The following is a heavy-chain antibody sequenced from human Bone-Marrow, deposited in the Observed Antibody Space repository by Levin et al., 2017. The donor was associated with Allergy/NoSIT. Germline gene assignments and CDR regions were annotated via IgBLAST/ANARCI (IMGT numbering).Heavy chain of an antibody. D-gene: IGHD1-7*01. CDR2: ISSNGGST. CDR1: GFTFSSYA. CDR3: VKDQSITGTYGLGAFDS. Sequence: GESLKISCSASGFTFSSYAMHWVRQAPGKGLEYVSAISSNGGSTYYADSVKGRFTISRDNSKNTLYLQMSSLRAEDTAVYYCVKDQSITGTYGLGAFDSWGQGTMVTVSS. J-gene: IGHJ3*02. V-gene: IGHV3-64D*06.